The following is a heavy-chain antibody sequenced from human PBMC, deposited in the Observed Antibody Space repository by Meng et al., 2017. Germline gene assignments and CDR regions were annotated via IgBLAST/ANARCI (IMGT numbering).Heavy chain of an antibody. CDR1: GGSFSGYY. CDR3: ARAFQYGDYQGFYYYYGMDV. V-gene: IGHV4-34*01. CDR2: INHSGST. J-gene: IGHJ6*02. D-gene: IGHD4-17*01. Sequence: GSLRLSCAVYGGSFSGYYWSWIRQPPGKGLEWIGEINHSGSTNYNPSLKSRVTISVDTSKNQFSLKLSSVTAADTAVYYCARAFQYGDYQGFYYYYGMDVWGQGTTVTVSS.